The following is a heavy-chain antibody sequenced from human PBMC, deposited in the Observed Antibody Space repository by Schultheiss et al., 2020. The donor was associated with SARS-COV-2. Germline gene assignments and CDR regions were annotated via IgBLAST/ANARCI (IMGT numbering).Heavy chain of an antibody. J-gene: IGHJ4*02. Sequence: SETLSLTCAVYGGSFSGYYWSWIRQPPGKGLEWIGEINHSGSTNYNPSLKSRVTISVDTSKNQFSLKLSSVTAADTAVYYCASDRYSGSLGYWGQGTLVTVSS. CDR1: GGSFSGYY. CDR2: INHSGST. CDR3: ASDRYSGSLGY. D-gene: IGHD1-26*01. V-gene: IGHV4-34*01.